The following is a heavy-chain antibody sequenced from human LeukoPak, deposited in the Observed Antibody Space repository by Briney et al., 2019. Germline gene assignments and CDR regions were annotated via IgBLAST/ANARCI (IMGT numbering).Heavy chain of an antibody. Sequence: SVKVSCKASGGTFSSYAISWVRQAPGQGLEWMGGIIPILGTANYAQKFQGRVTITADESTSTAYMELSSLRSEDTAVYYCARGPIGSSSWYRFDYWGQGTLVTVSS. CDR1: GGTFSSYA. CDR3: ARGPIGSSSWYRFDY. V-gene: IGHV1-69*13. D-gene: IGHD6-13*01. J-gene: IGHJ4*02. CDR2: IIPILGTA.